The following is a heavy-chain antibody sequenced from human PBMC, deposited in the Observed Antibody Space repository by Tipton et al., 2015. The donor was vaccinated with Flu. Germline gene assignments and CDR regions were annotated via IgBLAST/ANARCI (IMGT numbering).Heavy chain of an antibody. CDR3: AREGYNRGWYDYYGMDV. V-gene: IGHV4-38-2*02. J-gene: IGHJ6*02. D-gene: IGHD1-14*01. CDR1: GYAISSDYY. CDR2: ISHSGSA. Sequence: TLSLTCNVSGYAISSDYYWDWIRQTPGRGLEWIGSISHSGSAYYNPSLKSRASVAVDTSKNQFSLKLSSVSAADTAVYYCAREGYNRGWYDYYGMDVWDQGP.